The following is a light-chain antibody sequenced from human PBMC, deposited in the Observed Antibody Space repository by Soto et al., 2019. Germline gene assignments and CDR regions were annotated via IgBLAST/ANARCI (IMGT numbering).Light chain of an antibody. V-gene: IGKV4-1*01. CDR3: QQYYSTPLT. CDR2: WAS. CDR1: QSVLYSSNNKNY. J-gene: IGKJ4*01. Sequence: DIVMTQSPDSLAVSLGERATINCKSSQSVLYSSNNKNYLAWYQQKPGQPPKLLIYWASTRESGVPDRFSGSGSGTDSTLTISILQAEDVAVYYCQQYYSTPLTFGGGTKVEIK.